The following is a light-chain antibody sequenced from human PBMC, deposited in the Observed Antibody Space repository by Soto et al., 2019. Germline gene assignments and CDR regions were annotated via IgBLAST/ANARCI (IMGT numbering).Light chain of an antibody. CDR3: QQYNNWPPKT. Sequence: EIVMTQSPATLSVSPGERATLSCRASQSVSSNLAWYQQKPGQAPRLLIYGASTRATGIPARFSGSGSGTKFTLTISGLQSEDFAVYYCQQYNNWPPKTFGQGTKV. J-gene: IGKJ1*01. CDR1: QSVSSN. V-gene: IGKV3-15*01. CDR2: GAS.